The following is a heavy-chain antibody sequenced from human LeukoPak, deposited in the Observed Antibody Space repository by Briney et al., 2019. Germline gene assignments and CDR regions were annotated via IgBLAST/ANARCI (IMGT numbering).Heavy chain of an antibody. CDR1: GGTFSSYA. Sequence: ASVKVSCKASGGTFSSYAISWVRQAPGQGLEWMGGIIPIFGTANYAQKFQGGVTITADESTSTAYMELSSLRSEDTAVYYCARGIDSTYFDYWGQGTLVTVSS. D-gene: IGHD2/OR15-2a*01. CDR2: IIPIFGTA. CDR3: ARGIDSTYFDY. V-gene: IGHV1-69*13. J-gene: IGHJ4*02.